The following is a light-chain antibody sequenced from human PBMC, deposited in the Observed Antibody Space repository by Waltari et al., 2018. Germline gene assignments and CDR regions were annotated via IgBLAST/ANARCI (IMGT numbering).Light chain of an antibody. CDR2: GAS. CDR3: QQYDGSVVT. CDR1: QTITGSW. V-gene: IGKV3-20*01. J-gene: IGKJ4*01. Sequence: EIVLTQSPGTLSVSPGERVTVSCRASQTITGSWLTWYNQKPGQAPRLLIYGASNRAPGIPDRFRGSGSGTDFTLTISRLEPEDSAVYYCQQYDGSVVTFGGGTKVEIK.